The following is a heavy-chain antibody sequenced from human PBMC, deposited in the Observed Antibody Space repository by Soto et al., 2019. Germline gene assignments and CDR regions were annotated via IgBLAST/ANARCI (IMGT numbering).Heavy chain of an antibody. Sequence: PGGSLRLSCAASGFSFNHAWLTWVRQAPGKGLEWVGLIKSKADGETVDYAAAVKGRFTISRDDSKNTLYLQINGLKTEDTAVYYCITDVPNDIYPYDFWGQGT. CDR1: GFSFNHAW. D-gene: IGHD3-9*01. V-gene: IGHV3-15*01. J-gene: IGHJ4*02. CDR3: ITDVPNDIYPYDF. CDR2: IKSKADGETV.